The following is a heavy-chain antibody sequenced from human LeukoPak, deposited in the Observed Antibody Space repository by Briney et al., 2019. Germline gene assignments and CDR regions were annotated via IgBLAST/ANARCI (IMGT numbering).Heavy chain of an antibody. CDR1: GFTFSSHE. J-gene: IGHJ4*02. D-gene: IGHD5-12*01. V-gene: IGHV3-48*03. CDR2: ISSSGSTI. CDR3: ARAWSSRGYSGYDYYFDY. Sequence: PGGSLRLSCAASGFTFSSHEMNWVRQAPGKGLEWVSYISSSGSTIYYADSVKGRFTISRDNAKNSLYLQMNSLRAEDTAVYYCARAWSSRGYSGYDYYFDYWGQGTLVTVSS.